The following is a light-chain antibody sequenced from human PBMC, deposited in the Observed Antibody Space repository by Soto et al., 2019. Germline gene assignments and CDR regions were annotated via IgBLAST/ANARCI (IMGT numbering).Light chain of an antibody. CDR1: QSISSY. Sequence: DIQMTQSPSSLSASVGDRVTITCRASQSISSYLNWYQQKPGKAPKLLIYAASSLQSGVPSRFSGSGSGTDFTLTISSLQPEDFATYYCQQGYSTLFFGGGTKVEIK. V-gene: IGKV1-39*01. CDR3: QQGYSTLF. CDR2: AAS. J-gene: IGKJ4*01.